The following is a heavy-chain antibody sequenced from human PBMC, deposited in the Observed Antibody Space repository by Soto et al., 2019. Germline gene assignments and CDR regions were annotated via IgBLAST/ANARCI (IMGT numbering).Heavy chain of an antibody. CDR1: GGSISSSSYY. D-gene: IGHD2-2*01. CDR3: ARLTLLRFSTSHSTPRYNWFDP. CDR2: MYYSGST. V-gene: IGHV4-39*01. Sequence: PSETLSLTCAVSGGSISSSSYYWGWIRQPPGKGLEWIGNMYYSGSTYYNPSLKNRVTISVDTSKNQFSLKLSSVTAADTAVYYCARLTLLRFSTSHSTPRYNWFDPWGQGTQVTVSS. J-gene: IGHJ5*02.